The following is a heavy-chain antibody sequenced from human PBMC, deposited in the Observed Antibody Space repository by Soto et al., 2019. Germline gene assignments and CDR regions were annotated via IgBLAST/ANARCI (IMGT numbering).Heavy chain of an antibody. J-gene: IGHJ5*02. Sequence: QVRLQQLGAGLVRPSETLSLTCAVYGGSFNNYFLCWIRQPPGKVLEWMPEVCPGGRTNYSPTLKREVRIAVEGSKNQFSLRLTSVTVADTAVYYCARGDYGQYDAYNWFDPWGQGNIVIVAS. CDR3: ARGDYGQYDAYNWFDP. CDR1: GGSFNNYF. V-gene: IGHV4-34*02. CDR2: VCPGGRT. D-gene: IGHD3-10*01.